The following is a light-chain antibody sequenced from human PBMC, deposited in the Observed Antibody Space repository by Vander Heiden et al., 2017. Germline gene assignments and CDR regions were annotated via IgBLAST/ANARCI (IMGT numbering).Light chain of an antibody. CDR1: QSVSTY. Sequence: EIVLTPSPATLSLSPGQRATLSCSASQSVSTYLAWYQQKPGQAPRLLMYDASNRATGIPARFSGSGSGKDFTLTISSLEPEDSAVYYCQQRSNGGFTFGPGTKVDIK. V-gene: IGKV3-11*01. J-gene: IGKJ3*01. CDR3: QQRSNGGFT. CDR2: DAS.